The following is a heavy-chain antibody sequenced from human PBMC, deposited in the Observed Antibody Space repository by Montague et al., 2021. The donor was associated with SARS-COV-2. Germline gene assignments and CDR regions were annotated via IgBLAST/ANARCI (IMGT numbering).Heavy chain of an antibody. D-gene: IGHD2-21*02. CDR3: ARRAWGDSGVFDI. J-gene: IGHJ3*02. CDR1: GFTFSTYW. V-gene: IGHV4-4*02. Sequence: SLRLSCAASGFTFSTYWMSWVRQPPGKGLEWIGESIIVGAPATKYNPSLKSRVTISADKSKNQFSLRVTSVTAADTAVYYCARRAWGDSGVFDIWGRGTKVIVSS. CDR2: SIIVGAP.